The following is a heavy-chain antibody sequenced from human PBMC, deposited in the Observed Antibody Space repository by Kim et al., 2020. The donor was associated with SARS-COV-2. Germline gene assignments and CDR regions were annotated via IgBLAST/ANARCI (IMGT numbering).Heavy chain of an antibody. Sequence: VKGLFTISRDNAKNTLYLQMNSLRAGDTALYYCAKAGSSRSYYAGDDPLDVWGQGTMVTVSS. D-gene: IGHD3-22*01. CDR3: AKAGSSRSYYAGDDPLDV. V-gene: IGHV3-23*01. J-gene: IGHJ3*01.